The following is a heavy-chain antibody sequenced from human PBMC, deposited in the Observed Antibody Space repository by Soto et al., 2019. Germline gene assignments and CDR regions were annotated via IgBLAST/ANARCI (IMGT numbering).Heavy chain of an antibody. CDR3: ARDRGPSSGYYPYWFDP. J-gene: IGHJ5*02. Sequence: QVQLVQSGAEVKKPGSSVKVSCKASGGTFSSYAITWVRQAPGQGLEWMGGFIPIFGTANYAQKFQGRVTITADESKSTAYMELSSLRSEDTAVYYCARDRGPSSGYYPYWFDPWGQGTLVTVSS. V-gene: IGHV1-69*12. D-gene: IGHD3-22*01. CDR2: FIPIFGTA. CDR1: GGTFSSYA.